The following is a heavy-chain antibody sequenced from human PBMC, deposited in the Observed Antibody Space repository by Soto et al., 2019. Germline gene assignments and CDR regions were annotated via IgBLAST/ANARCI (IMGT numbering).Heavy chain of an antibody. CDR1: GFTFSSYS. J-gene: IGHJ6*02. CDR2: ISSSSSTI. Sequence: GGSLRLSCAASGFTFSSYSMNWVRQAPGKGLEWVSYISSSSSTIYYADSVKGRFTISRDNAKNSLYLQMNSLRDEDTAVYYCARDLNEEQLVPGYYYYGMDVWGQGTTVTVSS. CDR3: ARDLNEEQLVPGYYYYGMDV. V-gene: IGHV3-48*02. D-gene: IGHD6-6*01.